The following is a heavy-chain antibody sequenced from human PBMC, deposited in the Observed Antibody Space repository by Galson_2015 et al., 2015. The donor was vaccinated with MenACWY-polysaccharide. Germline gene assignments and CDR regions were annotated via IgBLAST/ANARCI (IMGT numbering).Heavy chain of an antibody. J-gene: IGHJ4*02. Sequence: SVKVSCKASGGDFSTHGLSWLRQAPGQGFEFVGRIIPIMDSPNYAQRFQGRLTITADGSTRTAYMELSGLGFEDTAMYYCVRADCSGKTCYFASWGQGTLLTVSS. CDR1: GGDFSTHG. V-gene: IGHV1-69*11. CDR2: IIPIMDSP. CDR3: VRADCSGKTCYFAS. D-gene: IGHD2-15*01.